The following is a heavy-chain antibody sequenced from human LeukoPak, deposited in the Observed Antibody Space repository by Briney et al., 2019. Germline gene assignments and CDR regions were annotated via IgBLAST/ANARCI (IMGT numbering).Heavy chain of an antibody. CDR2: IYTSGST. CDR3: TRSRCSSISCASRGAFDI. D-gene: IGHD2-2*01. CDR1: GGSISNYY. Sequence: SETLSLTCNVSGGSISNYYWSWIRQPAGKGLELIGRIYTSGSTNYNPSLKSRVTMSVDTSKNQFSLKLSSVTAADTAVYYCTRSRCSSISCASRGAFDIWGQGTMVTVSS. J-gene: IGHJ3*02. V-gene: IGHV4-4*07.